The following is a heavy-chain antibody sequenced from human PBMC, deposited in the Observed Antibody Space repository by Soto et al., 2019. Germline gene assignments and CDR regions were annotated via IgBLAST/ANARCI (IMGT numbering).Heavy chain of an antibody. D-gene: IGHD1-26*01. CDR2: IIPIFGTA. V-gene: IGHV1-69*01. CDR3: ARDGGRHSGGIDY. CDR1: GGTLSSYS. J-gene: IGHJ4*02. Sequence: QVQLVQSGAEVKKPGSSVKVSCKASGGTLSSYSINWVRQAPGQGLEWMGEIIPIFGTANYAQKFQGRVTITADESTSTAYMELSSLRSEDTAVHYCARDGGRHSGGIDYWGQGTLVTVSS.